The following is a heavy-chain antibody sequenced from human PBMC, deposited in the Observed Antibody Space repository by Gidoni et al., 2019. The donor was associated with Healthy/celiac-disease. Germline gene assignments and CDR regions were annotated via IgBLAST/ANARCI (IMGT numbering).Heavy chain of an antibody. D-gene: IGHD6-6*01. CDR1: GYTFTGYY. V-gene: IGHV1-2*02. CDR2: INPNSGGT. J-gene: IGHJ4*02. CDR3: ARDRTATRIAARPGGRAAAGTGY. Sequence: QVQLVQSGAEVKKPGASVKASCKASGYTFTGYYIHWVPQAPGQGLEGMGWINPNSGGTNDEQKFQGRVTMTRDTSISTAYMELSRLRSDDTAVYYCARDRTATRIAARPGGRAAAGTGYWGQGTLVTVSS.